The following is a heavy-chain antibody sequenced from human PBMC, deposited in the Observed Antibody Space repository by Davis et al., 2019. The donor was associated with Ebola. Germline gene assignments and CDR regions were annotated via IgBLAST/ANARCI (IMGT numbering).Heavy chain of an antibody. CDR1: GGSFSGYY. CDR3: AKAASKYSGYS. V-gene: IGHV3-53*01. Sequence: ETLSLTCAVYGGSFSGYYWSWIRQPPGKGLEWVSVIYSGGGTYYADSVKGRFTISRDKSRNTLFLQMNSLRAEDTAVYYCAKAASKYSGYSWGQGTLVTVSS. J-gene: IGHJ5*02. CDR2: IYSGGGT. D-gene: IGHD5-12*01.